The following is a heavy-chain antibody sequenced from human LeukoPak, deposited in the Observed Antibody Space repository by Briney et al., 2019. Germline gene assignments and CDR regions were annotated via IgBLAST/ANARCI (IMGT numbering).Heavy chain of an antibody. D-gene: IGHD2-15*01. Sequence: SGTLSLTCIVSGGSISSGGHYWGWIRQPPGKGLGWIGSIYYSGSTYYNPSLNSRVTIFIDMSKNQFSLKLSSVTATDTAVYYCARLVCGGGSCPAEFDYWGQGTLVTVSS. J-gene: IGHJ4*02. CDR1: GGSISSGGHY. CDR3: ARLVCGGGSCPAEFDY. CDR2: IYYSGST. V-gene: IGHV4-39*01.